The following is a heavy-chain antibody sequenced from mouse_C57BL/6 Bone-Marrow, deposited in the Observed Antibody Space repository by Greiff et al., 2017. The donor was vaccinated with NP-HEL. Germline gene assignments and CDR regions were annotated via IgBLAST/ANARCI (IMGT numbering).Heavy chain of an antibody. D-gene: IGHD1-1*01. CDR3: TIGYYGSSLYYYAMDY. V-gene: IGHV14-4*01. CDR1: GFNIKDDY. Sequence: QLQQSGAELVRPGASVKLSCTASGFNIKDDYMHWVKQRPEQGLEWIGWIDPENGDTEYASKFQGKATITADTSSNTAYLQLSSLTSEDTAVYYCTIGYYGSSLYYYAMDYWGQGTAVTVSS. CDR2: IDPENGDT. J-gene: IGHJ4*01.